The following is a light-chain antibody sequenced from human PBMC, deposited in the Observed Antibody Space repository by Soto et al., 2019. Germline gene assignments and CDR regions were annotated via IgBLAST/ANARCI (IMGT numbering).Light chain of an antibody. CDR2: EVS. Sequence: SALTQPSSASGSPGQSVTISCTGTSSDVGGYNYVSWYQQHPGKAPKLMIYEVSKRPSGVPDRFSGSKSGNTASLTVSGLQAEDEADYYCNSYAGSNNWVFGGGTKLTVL. J-gene: IGLJ3*02. V-gene: IGLV2-8*01. CDR3: NSYAGSNNWV. CDR1: SSDVGGYNY.